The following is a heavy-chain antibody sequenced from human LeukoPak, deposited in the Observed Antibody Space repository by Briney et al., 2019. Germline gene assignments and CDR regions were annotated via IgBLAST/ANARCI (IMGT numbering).Heavy chain of an antibody. D-gene: IGHD5-24*01. CDR2: INSDGSST. V-gene: IGHV3-74*01. CDR3: ARDGLAAITFDY. CDR1: GFTFSSYW. J-gene: IGHJ4*02. Sequence: GGSLRPSCVASGFTFSSYWMHWVRQAPGKGLVWVSHINSDGSSTTYADSVKGRFTISRDNAKNTLYLQMNSLRAEDTGVYYCARDGLAAITFDYWGQGILVTVSS.